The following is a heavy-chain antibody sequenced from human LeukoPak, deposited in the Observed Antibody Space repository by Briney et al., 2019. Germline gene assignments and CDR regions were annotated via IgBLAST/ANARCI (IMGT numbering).Heavy chain of an antibody. CDR1: GFTVSSNY. J-gene: IGHJ5*02. CDR3: ARGAYGSGSYGDNWFDP. D-gene: IGHD3-10*01. Sequence: GGSLRLSCAASGFTVSSNYMSWVRQAPGKGLEWVSVIYSGGSTYYADSVKGRFTISRYNSKNTLYLQMNSLRAEDTAVYYCARGAYGSGSYGDNWFDPWGQGTLVTVSS. CDR2: IYSGGST. V-gene: IGHV3-66*01.